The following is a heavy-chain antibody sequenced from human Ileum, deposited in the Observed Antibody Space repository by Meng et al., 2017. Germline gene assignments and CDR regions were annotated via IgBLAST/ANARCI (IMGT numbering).Heavy chain of an antibody. CDR3: AREGAYNGGDY. Sequence: QVKLAQTGAEVKKPGASGKVSCKASGYHFTTYGISWVRQAPGQGLEWMGWMNTDKGNTNYAQKFQGRVTMTRDTSTSTAYMELRSLRSDDTAVYYCAREGAYNGGDYWGQGTLVTVSS. CDR2: MNTDKGNT. D-gene: IGHD1-1*01. J-gene: IGHJ4*02. V-gene: IGHV1-18*01. CDR1: GYHFTTYG.